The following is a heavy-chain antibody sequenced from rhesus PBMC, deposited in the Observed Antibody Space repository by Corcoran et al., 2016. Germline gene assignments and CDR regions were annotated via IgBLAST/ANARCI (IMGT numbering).Heavy chain of an antibody. J-gene: IGHJ4*01. D-gene: IGHD6-25*01. V-gene: IGHV1-200*01. CDR1: GYTFTSYS. Sequence: QVQLVQSGAEVQKPGASVTLSCKASGYTFTSYSINWVRQAPVHGLVGMGWINPSNGHTGYAQKFQGRVTMTRDTSTSTAYMELSSLRSEDTAVYYCARGLGGGSSAYWGQGVLVTVSS. CDR3: ARGLGGGSSAY. CDR2: INPSNGHT.